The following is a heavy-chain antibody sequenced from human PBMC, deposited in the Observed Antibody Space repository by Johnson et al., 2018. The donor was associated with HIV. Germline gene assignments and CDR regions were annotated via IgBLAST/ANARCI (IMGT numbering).Heavy chain of an antibody. CDR2: ISWNSGTI. Sequence: VQLVESGGDLVQPGRSLKLACAASGFNFDVYAMHWVRQVLGKGLEWVSTISWNSGTIRYADSVKGRFTISRDNAKKFLYLEMNSLRAEDTAFYYCTKDLRSWIAVAEFGAFDVWGQGTMVTVSS. V-gene: IGHV3-9*01. CDR1: GFNFDVYA. J-gene: IGHJ3*01. D-gene: IGHD6-13*01. CDR3: TKDLRSWIAVAEFGAFDV.